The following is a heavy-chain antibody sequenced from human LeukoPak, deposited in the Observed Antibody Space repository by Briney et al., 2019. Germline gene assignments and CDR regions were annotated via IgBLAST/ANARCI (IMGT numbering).Heavy chain of an antibody. V-gene: IGHV4-4*07. J-gene: IGHJ4*02. CDR3: ARDRGDRSFDY. CDR1: GGSMSSYY. CDR2: FSTSGST. D-gene: IGHD2-21*02. Sequence: SETLTLTCTVSGGSMSSYYWSWIRQPAGKGLELIGRFSTSGSTNYNPSLKSRVTMSVDTSTNQFTLKVTSVTAADTAVYYCARDRGDRSFDYWGRGTLVTVSS.